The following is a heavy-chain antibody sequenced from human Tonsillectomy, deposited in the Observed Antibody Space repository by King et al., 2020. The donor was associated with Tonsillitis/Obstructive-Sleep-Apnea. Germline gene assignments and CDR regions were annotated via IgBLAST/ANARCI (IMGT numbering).Heavy chain of an antibody. CDR1: GGSISSYY. CDR2: IYYSGST. CDR3: ARDGGYNWNLFDY. Sequence: VQLQESGPGLVKPSETLSLTCTVSGGSISSYYWSWIRQPPGKGLEWIGYIYYSGSTNYNPSLKSRVTISVDTSENQFSLKLSSVTAADTAVYYCARDGGYNWNLFDYWGRGTLVTVSS. V-gene: IGHV4-59*01. D-gene: IGHD1-20*01. J-gene: IGHJ4*02.